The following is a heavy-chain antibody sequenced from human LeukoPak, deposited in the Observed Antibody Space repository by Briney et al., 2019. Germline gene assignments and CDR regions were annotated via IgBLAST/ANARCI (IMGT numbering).Heavy chain of an antibody. CDR2: INPTVDDT. Sequence: ASVKVSCKASGYTFTAYQIHWVRQAPGQGLEWVGGINPTVDDTHYAQKFRGGVTVTRDASISTAYLELSRLTSDDTAVYYCARVRYYAFDYWGQGTLVTVSS. J-gene: IGHJ4*02. CDR3: ARVRYYAFDY. D-gene: IGHD3-10*01. CDR1: GYTFTAYQ. V-gene: IGHV1-2*02.